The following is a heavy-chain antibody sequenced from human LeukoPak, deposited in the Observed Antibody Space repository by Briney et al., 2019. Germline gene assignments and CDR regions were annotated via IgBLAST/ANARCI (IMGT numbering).Heavy chain of an antibody. CDR2: IYTSGTT. CDR1: GGSISNYY. J-gene: IGHJ6*03. Sequence: SETLSLTCTVSGGSISNYYWVWIRQSAGKGLEWIGRIYTSGTTNYNPSLKGRVTMSVDRSKNRFSLNFTSVTAADTAVYYCARAGFCQNGVCHSSGTYYSYMDVWGKGTTVSVSS. V-gene: IGHV4-4*07. CDR3: ARAGFCQNGVCHSSGTYYSYMDV. D-gene: IGHD2-8*01.